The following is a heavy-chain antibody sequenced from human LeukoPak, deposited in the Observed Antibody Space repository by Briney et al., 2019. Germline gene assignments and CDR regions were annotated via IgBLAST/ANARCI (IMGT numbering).Heavy chain of an antibody. D-gene: IGHD2/OR15-2a*01. Sequence: PGGSLRLSCAASGFAFADYAMHWVRQIPGKGLECVAHIHADGGRTFYADSVKGRFTVSRGNGKNSLFLQMDSLTSDDTALYYCSTWAFYHGLDVWGQGATVIVSS. J-gene: IGHJ6*02. CDR1: GFAFADYA. V-gene: IGHV3-43*02. CDR2: IHADGGRT. CDR3: STWAFYHGLDV.